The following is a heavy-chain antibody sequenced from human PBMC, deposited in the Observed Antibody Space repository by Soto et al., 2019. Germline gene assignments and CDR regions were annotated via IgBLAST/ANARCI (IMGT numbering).Heavy chain of an antibody. V-gene: IGHV3-49*03. CDR1: GFTFGDYA. CDR2: IRSKAYGGTT. CDR3: TRNAYSYAQPYFDY. J-gene: IGHJ4*02. Sequence: GSLRLSCTASGFTFGDYAMSWFRQAPGKGLEWVGFIRSKAYGGTTEYAASVKGRFTISRDDSKSIAYLQMNSLKTEDTAVYYCTRNAYSYAQPYFDYWGQGTLVTVSS. D-gene: IGHD5-18*01.